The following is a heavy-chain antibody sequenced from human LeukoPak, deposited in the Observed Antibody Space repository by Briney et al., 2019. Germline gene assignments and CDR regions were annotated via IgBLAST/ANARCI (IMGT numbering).Heavy chain of an antibody. J-gene: IGHJ3*02. CDR1: GFTFSTYW. D-gene: IGHD3-22*01. CDR2: IKQDGSEK. Sequence: GGSLRLSCAASGFTFSTYWMSWVRQAPGKGLEWVANIKQDGSEKYYVDSVKGRFTISRDNAKNSLYLQMNSLRAEDTAVYYCARRGDYYDSSRAFDIWGQGTVVTVSS. V-gene: IGHV3-7*01. CDR3: ARRGDYYDSSRAFDI.